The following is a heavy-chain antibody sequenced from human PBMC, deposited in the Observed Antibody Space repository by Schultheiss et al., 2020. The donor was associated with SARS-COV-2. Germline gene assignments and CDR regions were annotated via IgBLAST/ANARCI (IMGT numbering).Heavy chain of an antibody. CDR1: GFTFSSYA. J-gene: IGHJ5*02. CDR2: INHSGST. CDR3: ARAARQLGKVNWFDP. D-gene: IGHD6-13*01. Sequence: GSLRLSCAASGFTFSSYAMSWVRQAPGKGLEWIGEINHSGSTNYNPSLKSRVSISVDKSKNQFSLKLSSVTAADTAVYYCARAARQLGKVNWFDPWGQGTLVTVSS. V-gene: IGHV4-34*01.